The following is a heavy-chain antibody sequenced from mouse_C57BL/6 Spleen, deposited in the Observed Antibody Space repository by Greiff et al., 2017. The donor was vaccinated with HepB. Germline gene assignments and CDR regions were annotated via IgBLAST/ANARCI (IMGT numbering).Heavy chain of an antibody. CDR2: INPSSGYT. V-gene: IGHV1-7*01. CDR1: GYTFTSYW. J-gene: IGHJ1*03. Sequence: VQRVESGAELAKPGASVKLSCKASGYTFTSYWMHWVKQRPGQGLEWIGYINPSSGYTKYNQKFKDKATLTADKSSSTAYMQLSSLTYEDSAVYYCARYYGSSYWYFDVWGTGTTVTVSS. CDR3: ARYYGSSYWYFDV. D-gene: IGHD1-1*01.